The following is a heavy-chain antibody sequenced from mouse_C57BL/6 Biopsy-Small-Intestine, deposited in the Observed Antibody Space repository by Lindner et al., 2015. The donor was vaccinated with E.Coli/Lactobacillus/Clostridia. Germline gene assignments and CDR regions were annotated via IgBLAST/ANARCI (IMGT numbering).Heavy chain of an antibody. D-gene: IGHD1-1*01. CDR1: GFTFSDYG. CDR3: ASYGSSSDY. Sequence: QLQESGGGVSEDLEGPVKLSCAASGFTFSDYGMHWVRQAPEKGLEWVAYISSGSSTIYYADTVKGRFTISRDNAKNTLFLQMTSLRSEDTAMYYCASYGSSSDYWGQGTTLTVSS. CDR2: ISSGSSTI. V-gene: IGHV5-17*01. J-gene: IGHJ2*01.